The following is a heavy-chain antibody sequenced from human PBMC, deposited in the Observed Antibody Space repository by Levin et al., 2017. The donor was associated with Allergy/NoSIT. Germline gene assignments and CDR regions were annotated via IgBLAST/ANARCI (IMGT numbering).Heavy chain of an antibody. J-gene: IGHJ6*03. CDR3: ARRNGDYVGYYYMDV. V-gene: IGHV5-51*01. D-gene: IGHD4-17*01. Sequence: GESLKISCQGSGYSFTSYWIGWVRQMPGKGLEWMGIIYPGDSDTRYSPSFQGQVTISADKSISTAYLQWSSLKASDTAMYYCARRNGDYVGYYYMDVWGKGTTVTVSS. CDR2: IYPGDSDT. CDR1: GYSFTSYW.